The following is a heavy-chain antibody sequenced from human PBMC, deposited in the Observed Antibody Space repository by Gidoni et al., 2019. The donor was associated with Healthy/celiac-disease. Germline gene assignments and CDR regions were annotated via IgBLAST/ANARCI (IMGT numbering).Heavy chain of an antibody. V-gene: IGHV3-43D*03. CDR1: VFTFDDYA. J-gene: IGHJ4*02. Sequence: EVQLVESGGVVVQPGGSLSLSCAASVFTFDDYAMHWVRQAPGKGLEWVSLISWDGGSTYYADSVKGRFTISRDNSKNALYLQMNSLRAEDTALYDCAKDSHYGDFQGYFDYWGQGTLVTVSS. D-gene: IGHD4-17*01. CDR3: AKDSHYGDFQGYFDY. CDR2: ISWDGGST.